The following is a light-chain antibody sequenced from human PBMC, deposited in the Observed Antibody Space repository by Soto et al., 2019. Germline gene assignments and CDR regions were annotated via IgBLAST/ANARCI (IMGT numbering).Light chain of an antibody. CDR1: QSVGSNY. CDR2: GAS. CDR3: QQYGSSIQT. Sequence: EIVLTQFPGTLSLSPGERATLSCRANQSVGSNYLAWYQQRPGQPPNLLIFGASHRAPDIPDRFSGSGSGTDFTLTISRLEPEDFAVYYCQQYGSSIQTFGQGTKVEIK. J-gene: IGKJ1*01. V-gene: IGKV3-20*01.